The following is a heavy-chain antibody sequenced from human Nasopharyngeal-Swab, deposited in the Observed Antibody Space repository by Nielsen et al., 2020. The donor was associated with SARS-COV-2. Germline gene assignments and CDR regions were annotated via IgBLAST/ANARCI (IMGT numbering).Heavy chain of an antibody. CDR2: TLYRAKWYN. V-gene: IGHV6-1*01. D-gene: IGHD3-3*01. CDR3: ARGRDFSFDS. CDR1: GDSVSSHSAG. Sequence: SETLSLTFAISGDSVSSHSAGWNWIRQSPSRGLEWLGRTLYRAKWYNDYAESVKSRIAVNPATSKNQFSLQLNSVTPEDTAVYYCARGRDFSFDSWGQGTLVTASS. J-gene: IGHJ4*02.